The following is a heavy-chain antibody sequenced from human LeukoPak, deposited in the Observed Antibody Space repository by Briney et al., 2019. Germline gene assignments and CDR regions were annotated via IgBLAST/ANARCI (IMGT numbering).Heavy chain of an antibody. CDR1: GGTFSSYA. CDR3: ARVNYYDSSGYYRD. Sequence: ASVKVSCKASGGTFSSYAISWVRQAPGQGLEWMGGIIPIFGTANYAQKFQGRVTITADESTSTAYMELSSLRSEDTAVYYCARVNYYDSSGYYRDWGQGTLVTVSS. J-gene: IGHJ4*02. D-gene: IGHD3-22*01. V-gene: IGHV1-69*13. CDR2: IIPIFGTA.